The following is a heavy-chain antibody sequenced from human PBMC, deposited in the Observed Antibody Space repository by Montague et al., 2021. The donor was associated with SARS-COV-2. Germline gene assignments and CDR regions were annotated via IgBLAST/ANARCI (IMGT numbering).Heavy chain of an antibody. CDR2: IYYSGST. D-gene: IGHD2-15*01. CDR3: AGSYCSGGSCGFDY. CDR1: GGSIKSYY. J-gene: IGHJ4*02. Sequence: SETLSLTRTVSGGSIKSYYWSWIRQPPGKGLEWIGYIYYSGSTNYNPSLKSRVTISVDTSKNQFSLKLSSVTAADTAVYYCAGSYCSGGSCGFDYWGQGTLVTVSS. V-gene: IGHV4-59*01.